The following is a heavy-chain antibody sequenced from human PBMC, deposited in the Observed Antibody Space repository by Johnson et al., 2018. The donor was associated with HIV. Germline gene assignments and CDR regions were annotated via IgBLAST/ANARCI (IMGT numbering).Heavy chain of an antibody. Sequence: VQLVESGGGLVKPGGSLRLSCAASGFTFSDYYMSWIRQAPGKGLEWVSYISSSGSTIYYADSVKGRFTISRDNAKNSLYRQMNSLRAEDTAVYYWASEYSSSSQPNAFDIWGQGTMVTVSS. CDR1: GFTFSDYY. V-gene: IGHV3-11*04. J-gene: IGHJ3*02. D-gene: IGHD6-6*01. CDR2: ISSSGSTI. CDR3: ASEYSSSSQPNAFDI.